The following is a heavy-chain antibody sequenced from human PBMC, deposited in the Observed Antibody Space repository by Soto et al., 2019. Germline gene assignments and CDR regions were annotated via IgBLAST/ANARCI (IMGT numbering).Heavy chain of an antibody. Sequence: ASVKVSCKASVYTFTSYDINWVRQATGQGLEWMGWMNPNSGNTGYAQKFQGRVTMTRNTSISTAYMELSSLRSEDTAVYYCARDRYYDFWSGYYTDYYYMDVWGKGTTVTVSS. CDR2: MNPNSGNT. CDR3: ARDRYYDFWSGYYTDYYYMDV. J-gene: IGHJ6*03. D-gene: IGHD3-3*01. V-gene: IGHV1-8*01. CDR1: VYTFTSYD.